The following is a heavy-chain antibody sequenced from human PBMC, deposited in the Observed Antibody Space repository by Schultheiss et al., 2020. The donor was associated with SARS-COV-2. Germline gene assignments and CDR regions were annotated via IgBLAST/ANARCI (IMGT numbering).Heavy chain of an antibody. Sequence: GGSLRLSCAASGFTFSSYDMHWVRQAPGKGLEWVAVISYDGSNKYYADSVKGRFTISRDNAKNSLYLQMNSLRAEDTAVYYCARSGSGYYFSPGWGQGTLVTVSS. CDR2: ISYDGSNK. CDR3: ARSGSGYYFSPG. D-gene: IGHD3-22*01. CDR1: GFTFSSYD. V-gene: IGHV3-30-3*01. J-gene: IGHJ4*02.